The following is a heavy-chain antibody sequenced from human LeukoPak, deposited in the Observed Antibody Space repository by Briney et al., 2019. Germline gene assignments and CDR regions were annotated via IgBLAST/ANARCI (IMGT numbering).Heavy chain of an antibody. CDR3: AKDGGDDYGDYYFDY. J-gene: IGHJ4*02. CDR2: ISWNSGSI. CDR1: GFTFDDYA. Sequence: GGALRLSCAASGFTFDDYAMHWVRQALGKGLEWVSGISWNSGSIVYADSVKGRFTISRDNAKNSLYLQMNSLRAEDTALYYCAKDGGDDYGDYYFDYWGQGTLVTVSS. D-gene: IGHD4-17*01. V-gene: IGHV3-9*01.